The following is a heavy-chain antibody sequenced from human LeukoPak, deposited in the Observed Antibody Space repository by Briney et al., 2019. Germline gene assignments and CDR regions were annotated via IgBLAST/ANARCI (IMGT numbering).Heavy chain of an antibody. CDR1: GFTFSSYS. V-gene: IGHV3-21*01. Sequence: GGSLRLSCAASGFTFSSYSMNWVRQAPGKGLEWVSSISSSSSYIYYADLVKGRFTISRDNAKNSLYLQMNSLRAEDTAVCYCARDRPWDTAMVKAFDIWGQGTMVTVSS. J-gene: IGHJ3*02. CDR3: ARDRPWDTAMVKAFDI. CDR2: ISSSSSYI. D-gene: IGHD5-18*01.